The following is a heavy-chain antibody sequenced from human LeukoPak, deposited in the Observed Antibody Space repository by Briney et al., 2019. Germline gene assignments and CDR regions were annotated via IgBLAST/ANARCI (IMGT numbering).Heavy chain of an antibody. Sequence: GESLKISCKGSGYTFTKYWITWVRQMPGKGLEWMGSICPGDSDTRYSPSFQGQVTISADKSVSTAYLRWNSLKASDTAIYYCARADTVTTIDFWGQGTLVTVSS. CDR2: ICPGDSDT. CDR3: ARADTVTTIDF. D-gene: IGHD4-17*01. CDR1: GYTFTKYW. V-gene: IGHV5-51*01. J-gene: IGHJ4*02.